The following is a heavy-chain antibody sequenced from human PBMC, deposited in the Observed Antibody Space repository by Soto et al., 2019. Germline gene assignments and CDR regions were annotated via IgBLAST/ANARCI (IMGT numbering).Heavy chain of an antibody. CDR1: GGTFSSYA. J-gene: IGHJ6*02. CDR2: IIPIFGTA. Sequence: ASVKVSCKASGGTFSSYAISWVRQAPGQGLEWMGGIIPIFGTANYAQKFQGRVTITADKSTSTAYMELSSLRSEDTAVYYCARDKTPLYYYYYGMDVWGQGTTVTVSS. CDR3: ARDKTPLYYYYYGMDV. V-gene: IGHV1-69*06.